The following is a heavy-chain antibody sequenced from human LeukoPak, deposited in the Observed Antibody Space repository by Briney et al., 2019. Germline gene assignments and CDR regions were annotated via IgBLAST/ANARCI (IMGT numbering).Heavy chain of an antibody. D-gene: IGHD3-10*01. V-gene: IGHV3-23*01. J-gene: IGHJ3*02. Sequence: GGSLRLSCAASGFTFSSYAMSWVRQAPGKGLEWVSAISGSGGSTYYADSVKGRFTISRDNSKDTLYLQMNSLRAEDTAVYYCAKAQTVGRAFDIWGQGTMVTVSS. CDR1: GFTFSSYA. CDR3: AKAQTVGRAFDI. CDR2: ISGSGGST.